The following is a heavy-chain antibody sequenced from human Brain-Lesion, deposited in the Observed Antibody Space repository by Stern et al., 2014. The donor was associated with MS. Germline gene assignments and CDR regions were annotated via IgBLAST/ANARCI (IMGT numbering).Heavy chain of an antibody. CDR2: INPDSGGT. CDR3: ARGRVTNLGVVFSDAFDV. V-gene: IGHV1-2*04. CDR1: GYTFTGYY. Sequence: QVQLEESGAEVKKPGASLKVSCTASGYTFTGYYIHWVRQAPGQGLEWMGWINPDSGGTNYGQNFKGWVTMTRDTSLNTAYMELSRLRSDDTAVYFCARGRVTNLGVVFSDAFDVWGQGTMVTVSS. D-gene: IGHD3-3*01. J-gene: IGHJ3*01.